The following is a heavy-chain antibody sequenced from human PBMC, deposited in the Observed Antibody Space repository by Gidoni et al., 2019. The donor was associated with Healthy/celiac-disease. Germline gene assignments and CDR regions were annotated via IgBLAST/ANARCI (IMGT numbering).Heavy chain of an antibody. CDR3: AREGVVYYDSSGSIDY. J-gene: IGHJ4*02. V-gene: IGHV3-21*01. Sequence: EVQLVESGGGLVKPGGSLRLSCAASGFTFSSYSMNWVRQAPGKGLEWVSSISSSSSYIYYADSVKGRFTISRDNAKNSLYLQMNSLRAEDTAVYYCAREGVVYYDSSGSIDYWGQGTLVTVSS. D-gene: IGHD3-22*01. CDR1: GFTFSSYS. CDR2: ISSSSSYI.